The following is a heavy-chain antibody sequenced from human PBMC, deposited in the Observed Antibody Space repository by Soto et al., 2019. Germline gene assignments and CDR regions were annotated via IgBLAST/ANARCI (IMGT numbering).Heavy chain of an antibody. J-gene: IGHJ6*03. V-gene: IGHV3-23*01. CDR3: AIAQGSRIIYYYYYMDV. CDR2: ISGSGGTT. D-gene: IGHD3-10*01. CDR1: GFTLSSYA. Sequence: EVQLLESGGGLVQPGGSLRLSCAASGFTLSSYAMSWVRQAPGKGLEWVSSISGSGGTTYYADSVKGRFTISRDNSKNTLYLLMSSLRAEDTAVYYCAIAQGSRIIYYYYYMDVWGKGTTVTVSS.